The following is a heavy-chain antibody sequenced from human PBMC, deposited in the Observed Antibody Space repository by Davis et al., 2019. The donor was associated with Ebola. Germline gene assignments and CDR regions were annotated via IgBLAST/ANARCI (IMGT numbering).Heavy chain of an antibody. D-gene: IGHD3-3*01. CDR1: GFTFSSYA. Sequence: GESLKISFAAPGFTFSSYAMSWVRQAPGKGLEWVSAISGSGGSTYYADSVKGRFTISRDNSKNTLYLQMNSLRAEDTAIYYCAKDKNYDFWSGYPHDAFDIWGQGTMVTVSS. J-gene: IGHJ3*02. CDR3: AKDKNYDFWSGYPHDAFDI. V-gene: IGHV3-23*01. CDR2: ISGSGGST.